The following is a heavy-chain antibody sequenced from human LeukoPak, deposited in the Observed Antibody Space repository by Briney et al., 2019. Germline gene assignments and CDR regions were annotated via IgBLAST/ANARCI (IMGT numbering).Heavy chain of an antibody. J-gene: IGHJ5*02. CDR2: VFSSGST. CDR3: VRDHVSPGLSNWFDP. D-gene: IGHD3-16*01. CDR1: GGSISSGSYY. V-gene: IGHV4-61*02. Sequence: SETLSLTCTVSGGSISSGSYYWSWIRQPAGKGLEWIGRVFSSGSTNYNPSFRSRVTISLDKSKNQFSLKVTSVTASDTAMYYCVRDHVSPGLSNWFDPWGQGTLVTVSS.